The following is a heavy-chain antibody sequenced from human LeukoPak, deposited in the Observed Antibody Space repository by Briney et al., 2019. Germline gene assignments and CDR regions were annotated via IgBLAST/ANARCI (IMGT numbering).Heavy chain of an antibody. V-gene: IGHV1-8*02. CDR1: GYTFTDYY. CDR3: ARVPSSSWYHYYYYYGMDV. J-gene: IGHJ6*02. D-gene: IGHD6-13*01. Sequence: ASVKVSCKASGYTFTDYYLHWVRQATGQGLEWMGWMNPNSGNTGYAQKFQGRVTMTRNTSISTAYMELSSLRSEDTAVYYCARVPSSSWYHYYYYYGMDVWGQGTTVTVSS. CDR2: MNPNSGNT.